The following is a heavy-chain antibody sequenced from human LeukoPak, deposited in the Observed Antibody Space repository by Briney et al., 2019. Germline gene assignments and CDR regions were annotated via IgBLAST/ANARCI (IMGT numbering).Heavy chain of an antibody. V-gene: IGHV3-48*04. J-gene: IGHJ4*02. D-gene: IGHD1-26*01. CDR3: ASSPYSGSYSGYFDY. CDR1: GFTFSSYS. CDR2: ISSSSSTI. Sequence: GGSLRLSCAASGFTFSSYSMNWVRQAPGKGLEWVSYISSSSSTIYYADSVKGRFTISRDNAKNSLYLQMNSLRAEDTAVYYCASSPYSGSYSGYFDYWGQGTLVTVSS.